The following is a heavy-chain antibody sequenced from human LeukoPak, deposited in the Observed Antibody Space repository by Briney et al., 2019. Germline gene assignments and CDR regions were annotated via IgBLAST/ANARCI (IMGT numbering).Heavy chain of an antibody. Sequence: SETLSLTCAVYGGSFSGYYWSWIRQPPGKGLEWIGEINHSGSTNYNPSLKSRVTISVGTSKNQFSLKLSSVTAADTAVYYCARGPKYYDFWSGAYYYYYMDVWGKGTTVTVSS. CDR1: GGSFSGYY. J-gene: IGHJ6*03. V-gene: IGHV4-34*01. CDR2: INHSGST. D-gene: IGHD3-3*01. CDR3: ARGPKYYDFWSGAYYYYYMDV.